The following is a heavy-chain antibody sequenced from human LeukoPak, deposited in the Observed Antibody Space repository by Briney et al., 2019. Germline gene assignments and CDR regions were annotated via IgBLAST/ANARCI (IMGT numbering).Heavy chain of an antibody. J-gene: IGHJ4*02. CDR2: ISGSGGGT. Sequence: PGGSLRLSCAVSGLILSNYGMSWVRQAPGKGLERVAGISGSGGGTNYADSVKGRFTISRENPKNTLYLQMDSLRAEDTAVYFCAKRGVVIRVILVGFHKEAYYFESWGQGALVTVSS. D-gene: IGHD3/OR15-3a*01. V-gene: IGHV3-23*01. CDR1: GLILSNYG. CDR3: AKRGVVIRVILVGFHKEAYYFES.